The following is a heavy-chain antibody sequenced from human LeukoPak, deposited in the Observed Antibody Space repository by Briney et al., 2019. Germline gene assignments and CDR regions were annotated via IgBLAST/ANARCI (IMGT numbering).Heavy chain of an antibody. D-gene: IGHD3-3*01. CDR3: AREGYDFWSGPRPNWFDP. V-gene: IGHV4-34*01. J-gene: IGHJ5*02. CDR1: GGSFSGYY. Sequence: SETLSLTCAVYGGSFSGYYWSWIRQPPGKGLEWIGSIYHSGSTYYNPSLKSRVTISVDTSKNQFSLKLSSVTAADTAVYYCAREGYDFWSGPRPNWFDPWGQGTLVTVSS. CDR2: IYHSGST.